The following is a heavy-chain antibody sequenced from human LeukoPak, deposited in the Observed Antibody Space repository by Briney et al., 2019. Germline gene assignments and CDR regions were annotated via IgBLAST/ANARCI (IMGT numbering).Heavy chain of an antibody. CDR1: GGSFSGYY. CDR3: AGIVGATPVDY. CDR2: INHSGST. V-gene: IGHV4-34*01. Sequence: SETLSLTCAVYGGSFSGYYWSWIRQPPGKGLEWIGEINHSGSTNYNPSLKSRVTISVDTSKNQFSLKLSSVTAADTAVYYCAGIVGATPVDYWGQGTLVTVSS. D-gene: IGHD1-26*01. J-gene: IGHJ4*02.